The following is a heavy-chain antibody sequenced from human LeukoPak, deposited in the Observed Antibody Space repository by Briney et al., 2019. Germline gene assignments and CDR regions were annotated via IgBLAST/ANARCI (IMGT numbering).Heavy chain of an antibody. V-gene: IGHV3-23*01. CDR3: ASVYYSGSYYPFDY. D-gene: IGHD1-26*01. Sequence: AGGSLRLSCAASRFTFSSYAMHWVRQAPGKGLEWVSAISGSGGSTYYADSVKGRFTISRDNSKNTLYLQMNSLRAEDTAVYYCASVYYSGSYYPFDYWGQGTLVTVSS. J-gene: IGHJ4*02. CDR1: RFTFSSYA. CDR2: ISGSGGST.